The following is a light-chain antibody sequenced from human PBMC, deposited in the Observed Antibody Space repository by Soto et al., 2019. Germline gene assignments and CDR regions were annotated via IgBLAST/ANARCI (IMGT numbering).Light chain of an antibody. V-gene: IGKV1-39*01. J-gene: IGKJ4*01. CDR3: QQRHSTSRT. Sequence: DIGLSHSPSSLCTFVGDRVTITCRASQNISSYLNWYQQKPGSAPKLLIFAESSLQSAVPSTFCSSRSGTDFTINITSIQHEDIATYYCQQRHSTSRTFGGGTKVDIK. CDR1: QNISSY. CDR2: AES.